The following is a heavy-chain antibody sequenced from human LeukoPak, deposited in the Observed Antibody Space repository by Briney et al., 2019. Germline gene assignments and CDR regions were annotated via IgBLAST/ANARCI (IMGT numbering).Heavy chain of an antibody. CDR2: IHYSGST. V-gene: IGHV4-61*05. J-gene: IGHJ4*02. Sequence: SETPSLTCTVSGGSISSTSYYWAWIRQPPGKGLEWIGYIHYSGSTNYIPSLKSRVTISIDTSKNQFSLKVSSVTAADTAVYYCAVGDSGYEYWGQGILVTVSS. CDR1: GGSISSTSYY. D-gene: IGHD4-17*01. CDR3: AVGDSGYEY.